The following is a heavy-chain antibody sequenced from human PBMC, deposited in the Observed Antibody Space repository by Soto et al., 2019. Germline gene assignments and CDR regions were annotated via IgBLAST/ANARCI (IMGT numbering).Heavy chain of an antibody. CDR1: GGSISSYY. V-gene: IGHV4-4*07. CDR3: ARDFSPLMGSGGSVGYYGMDV. CDR2: IDTSGST. D-gene: IGHD2-15*01. J-gene: IGHJ6*02. Sequence: SETLSLTCTVSGGSISSYYWSWIRQPAGKGLEWIGRIDTSGSTNYNPSLKSRVTMSVDTSKNQFSLKLSSVTAADTAVYYCARDFSPLMGSGGSVGYYGMDVWGQGTTVTVS.